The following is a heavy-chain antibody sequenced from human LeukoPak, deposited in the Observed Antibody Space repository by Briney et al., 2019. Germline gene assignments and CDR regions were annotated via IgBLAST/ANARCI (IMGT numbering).Heavy chain of an antibody. J-gene: IGHJ5*02. CDR2: INDCGWNT. D-gene: IGHD2-15*01. CDR3: AKDGFRGDCIGGSCYPFDP. Sequence: GGSLRLSCAASGFTFSSYAMHWVRQAPGKGLAWVSTINDCGWNTYYADSVKGRFTTARDNCKNTLYLQMNSLRAEVTALYYCAKDGFRGDCIGGSCYPFDPWGQGNLVTVSS. CDR1: GFTFSSYA. V-gene: IGHV3-23*01.